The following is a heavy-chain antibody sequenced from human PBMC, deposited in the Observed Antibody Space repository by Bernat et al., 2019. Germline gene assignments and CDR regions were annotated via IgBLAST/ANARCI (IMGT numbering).Heavy chain of an antibody. CDR1: GFTFDDYA. J-gene: IGHJ3*02. D-gene: IGHD6-13*01. CDR3: AKGTSWRAFYDAFDI. Sequence: EVQLVESGGGLVQPGRSLRLSCAASGFTFDDYAMHWVRQAPGKGLEWVSGISWNSGSIGYADSVKGRFTISRDNAKNSLYLQMNSLRAEDTALYYCAKGTSWRAFYDAFDIWGQGTMVTVSS. V-gene: IGHV3-9*01. CDR2: ISWNSGSI.